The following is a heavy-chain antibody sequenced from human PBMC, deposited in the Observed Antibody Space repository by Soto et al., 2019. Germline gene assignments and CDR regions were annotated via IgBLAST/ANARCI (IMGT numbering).Heavy chain of an antibody. CDR2: IKQDGSEK. CDR1: GLTFSSYW. J-gene: IGHJ6*02. Sequence: EVQLVESGGGLVQPGGSLRLSCAASGLTFSSYWMTWVRQAPGKGLEWVADIKQDGSEKYYVDSVKGRFTISRDNAKNSPYLQMNSRRSEDTAVYYCAAPKWELRNYYYGMDVWGQGTTVTVSS. V-gene: IGHV3-7*01. CDR3: AAPKWELRNYYYGMDV. D-gene: IGHD1-26*01.